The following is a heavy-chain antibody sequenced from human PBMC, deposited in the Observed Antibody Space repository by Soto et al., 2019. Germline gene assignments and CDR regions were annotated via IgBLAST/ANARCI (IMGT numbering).Heavy chain of an antibody. J-gene: IGHJ5*02. D-gene: IGHD6-6*01. CDR3: ARDLYPSSAPFAP. V-gene: IGHV1-3*01. Sequence: NFQGRVAITTDTSASTAYMELSSLTSEDTAVYYCARDLYPSSAPFAPWGQGTLVTVSS.